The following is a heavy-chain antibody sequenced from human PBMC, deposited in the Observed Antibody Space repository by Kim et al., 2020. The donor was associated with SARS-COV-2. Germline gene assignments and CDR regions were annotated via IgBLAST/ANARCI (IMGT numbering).Heavy chain of an antibody. Sequence: GGSLRLSCAASGFTFSSYGMHWVRQAPGKGLEWVAVISYDGSNKYYADSVKGRFTISRDNSKNTLYLQMNSLRAEDTAVYYCAKGAYCSSTSCYQDPYYYYGMDVWGQGTTVTVSS. CDR3: AKGAYCSSTSCYQDPYYYYGMDV. CDR1: GFTFSSYG. CDR2: ISYDGSNK. D-gene: IGHD2-2*01. V-gene: IGHV3-30*18. J-gene: IGHJ6*02.